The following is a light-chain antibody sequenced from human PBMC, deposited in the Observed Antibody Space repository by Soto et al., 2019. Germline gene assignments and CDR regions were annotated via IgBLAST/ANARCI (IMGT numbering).Light chain of an antibody. V-gene: IGKV1-5*01. J-gene: IGKJ5*01. CDR3: QQTYTTPIT. CDR2: TTS. CDR1: QSISSW. Sequence: DIQMTQSPSTLSASVGDRVTITCRASQSISSWLAWYQQKPGKAPKLLIYTTSNLESGVPSRFSGSGSGTDFTLTINSLQPEDFATYFCQQTYTTPITFGQGTRLEIK.